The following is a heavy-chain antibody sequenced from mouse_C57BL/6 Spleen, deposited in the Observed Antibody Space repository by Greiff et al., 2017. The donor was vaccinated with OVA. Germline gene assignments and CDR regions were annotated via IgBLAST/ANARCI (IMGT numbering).Heavy chain of an antibody. CDR3: ARGVYYGYDGSAMDY. J-gene: IGHJ4*01. V-gene: IGHV14-3*01. Sequence: VQLQQSVAELVRPGASVKLSCTASGFNIKNTYMHWVKQRPEQGLEWIGRLDPANGNTKYAPKFQGKATITADTSSNTAYLQLSSLTSEDTAIYYCARGVYYGYDGSAMDYWGQGTSVTVSS. CDR1: GFNIKNTY. CDR2: LDPANGNT. D-gene: IGHD2-2*01.